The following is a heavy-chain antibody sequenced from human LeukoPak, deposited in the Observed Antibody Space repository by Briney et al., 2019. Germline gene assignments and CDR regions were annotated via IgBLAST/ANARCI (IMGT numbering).Heavy chain of an antibody. D-gene: IGHD5-24*01. V-gene: IGHV3-53*01. J-gene: IGHJ4*02. CDR2: IYRGGTI. Sequence: GGSLRLSCAASGFTVSNNFMSWVRQAPGKGLEWVSVIYRGGTIYYADSVRGRFTISRDNSKNTLYPQMNSLRAEDTAVYYCGGGDGHNHGDYWGQGTLVTVSS. CDR3: GGGDGHNHGDY. CDR1: GFTVSNNF.